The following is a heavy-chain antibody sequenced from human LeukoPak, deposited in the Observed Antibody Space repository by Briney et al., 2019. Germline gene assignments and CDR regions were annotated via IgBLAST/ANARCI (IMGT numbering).Heavy chain of an antibody. J-gene: IGHJ3*02. Sequence: GGSLRLSCAASGFTVSNNYMSWVRQAPGKGLEYVSAISSNGGSTYYANSVKGRFTISRDNSKNTLYLQMGSLRAEDMAVYYCAREGQAYDAFDIWGQGTMVTVSS. CDR1: GFTVSNNY. V-gene: IGHV3-64*01. CDR2: ISSNGGST. CDR3: AREGQAYDAFDI.